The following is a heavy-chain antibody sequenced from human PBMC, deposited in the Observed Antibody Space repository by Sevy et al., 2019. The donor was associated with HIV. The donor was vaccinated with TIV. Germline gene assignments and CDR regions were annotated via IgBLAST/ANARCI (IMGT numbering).Heavy chain of an antibody. J-gene: IGHJ6*02. Sequence: GGSLRLSCIGSGFSFSYDGIHWVHQAPGKELDWVALIAHDGINEYYADSVKGRFTISRDNSKNTVYLEMNSLRNEDTGIYFCANAYSGSYSHSYLYALDVWGQGTTVTVSS. D-gene: IGHD1-26*01. CDR1: GFSFSYDG. CDR2: IAHDGINE. V-gene: IGHV3-30*18. CDR3: ANAYSGSYSHSYLYALDV.